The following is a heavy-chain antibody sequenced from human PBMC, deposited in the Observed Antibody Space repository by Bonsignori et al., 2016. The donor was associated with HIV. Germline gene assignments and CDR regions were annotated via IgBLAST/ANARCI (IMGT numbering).Heavy chain of an antibody. CDR3: AKDGDCGGDCYSNYYSYMDV. J-gene: IGHJ6*03. V-gene: IGHV3-30*02. Sequence: GGSLRLSCAASGFTFSSYGMHWVRQTPGKGLGWVTFIRYDGRNKYYADSVKGRFTISRDNSKNTLYLQMNSLRAEDTAVYYCAKDGDCGGDCYSNYYSYMDVWGKGTTVTVSS. CDR2: IRYDGRNK. D-gene: IGHD2-21*01. CDR1: GFTFSSYG.